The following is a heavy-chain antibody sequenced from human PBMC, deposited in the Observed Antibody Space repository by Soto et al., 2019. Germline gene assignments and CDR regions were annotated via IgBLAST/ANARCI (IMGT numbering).Heavy chain of an antibody. V-gene: IGHV4-59*08. CDR3: ARYTPAIAISDQ. CDR2: ISYSGST. CDR1: GDSNSSYY. Sequence: SETLSLTCTVSGDSNSSYYWSWIRQSPGKGLEWIGYISYSGSTTYNPSLKSRVTISVDTSKNQFSLKLSSVTAADTAVYYCARYTPAIAISDQWGQGTLVTVSA. D-gene: IGHD2-21*01. J-gene: IGHJ4*02.